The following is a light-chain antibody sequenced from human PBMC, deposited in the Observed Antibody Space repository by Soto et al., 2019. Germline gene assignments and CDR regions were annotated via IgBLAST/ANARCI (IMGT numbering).Light chain of an antibody. CDR1: LSVSRY. CDR2: AVS. CDR3: QQTYKPPIT. J-gene: IGKJ5*01. Sequence: DIKVTQSRSSMSASVGDRVTISCGTSLSVSRYLNWYQQKPGKAPNLLIYAVSSLHIGVPSRFSGSGSGTDFTLTITSLQPEDFATHYCQQTYKPPITFGEGTRLEIK. V-gene: IGKV1-39*01.